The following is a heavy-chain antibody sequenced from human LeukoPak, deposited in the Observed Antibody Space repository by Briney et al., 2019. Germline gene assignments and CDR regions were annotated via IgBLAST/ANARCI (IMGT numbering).Heavy chain of an antibody. Sequence: PSETLSLTCTVPGDSISSSSYYWGWIRQPPGKGLEYIGTIYYTGDAYYNPSLKGRVTISVDTSKNQFSLKLSSVTAADTAVYYCARLRVATNQNLFDYWGQGTLVTVSS. CDR2: IYYTGDA. CDR3: ARLRVATNQNLFDY. J-gene: IGHJ4*02. V-gene: IGHV4-39*07. CDR1: GDSISSSSYY. D-gene: IGHD2-21*02.